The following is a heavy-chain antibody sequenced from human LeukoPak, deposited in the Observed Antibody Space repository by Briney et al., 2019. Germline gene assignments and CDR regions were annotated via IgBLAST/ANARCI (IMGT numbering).Heavy chain of an antibody. D-gene: IGHD2-2*01. CDR1: GYSFTSYW. CDR3: ARQDQYCSSTSCLSSEIGYFDY. V-gene: IGHV5-51*01. Sequence: GESLKISCKGSGYSFTSYWIGWVRQMPGKGLEWMGIISDTRYSPSFQGQVTISADKSISTAYLQWSSLKASDTAMYYCARQDQYCSSTSCLSSEIGYFDYWGQEPWSPSPQ. CDR2: ISDT. J-gene: IGHJ4*01.